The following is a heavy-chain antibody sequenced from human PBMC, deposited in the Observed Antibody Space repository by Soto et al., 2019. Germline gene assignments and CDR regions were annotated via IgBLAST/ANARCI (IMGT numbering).Heavy chain of an antibody. CDR3: ARAGILVSGVIVFYGVDV. CDR2: INPSSGNT. Sequence: QVQLVQSGAEVKKPGASVKVSCKASGYSFTSHDINWVRQAPGQGLEWMGWINPSSGNTGYAQRFLGRLTMTTATSTSTSYRELSGLKSEDTAIYCWARAGILVSGVIVFYGVDVWGQGTAVTVPS. V-gene: IGHV1-8*01. D-gene: IGHD3-3*01. CDR1: GYSFTSHD. J-gene: IGHJ6*02.